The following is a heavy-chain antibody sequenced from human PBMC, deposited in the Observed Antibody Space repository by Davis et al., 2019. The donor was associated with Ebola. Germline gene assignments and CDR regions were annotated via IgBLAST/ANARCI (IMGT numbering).Heavy chain of an antibody. CDR1: GFTFSSYW. D-gene: IGHD6-6*01. CDR2: IKQDGSEK. V-gene: IGHV3-7*03. J-gene: IGHJ4*02. Sequence: GESLKISCAASGFTFSSYWMSWVRQAPGKGLEWVANIKQDGSEKYYVDSVKGRFTISRDNSKNKLYLQMNSLRVEDTAVYYCAKDFDSTSSAPFDYWGQGTLVTASS. CDR3: AKDFDSTSSAPFDY.